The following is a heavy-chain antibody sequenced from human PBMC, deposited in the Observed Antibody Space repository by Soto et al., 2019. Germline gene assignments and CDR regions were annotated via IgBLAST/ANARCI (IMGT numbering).Heavy chain of an antibody. J-gene: IGHJ4*02. D-gene: IGHD3-10*01. Sequence: QLVETGGGLIQPGTSLTLSCAASGFSVSRNYMTWVRQAPGKGLEWVSFVYSGGATFYADSVKGRFILSRDDSQNTMYLQMNNLRAEYPAVYYCARVPGRLWGRGTLVTVAS. CDR3: ARVPGRL. V-gene: IGHV3-53*02. CDR2: VYSGGAT. CDR1: GFSVSRNY.